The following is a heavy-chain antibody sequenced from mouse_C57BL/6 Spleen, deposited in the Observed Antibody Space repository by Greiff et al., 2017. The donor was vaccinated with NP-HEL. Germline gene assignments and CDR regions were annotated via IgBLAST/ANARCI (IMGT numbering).Heavy chain of an antibody. CDR1: GYTFTSYN. CDR2: IYPGNGDT. J-gene: IGHJ4*01. D-gene: IGHD2-4*01. V-gene: IGHV1-12*01. CDR3: ARWGDYDERYYYAMDY. Sequence: SGAELVRPGASVKMSCKASGYTFTSYNMHWVKQTPRQGLEWIGAIYPGNGDTSYNQKFKGKATLTVDKSSSTAYMQLSSLTSEDSAVYCCARWGDYDERYYYAMDYWGQGTPVTVSS.